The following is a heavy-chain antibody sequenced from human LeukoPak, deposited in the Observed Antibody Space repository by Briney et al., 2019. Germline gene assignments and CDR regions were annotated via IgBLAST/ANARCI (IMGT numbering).Heavy chain of an antibody. Sequence: GGTLRLSCAASGFTFSNYWMNWVRQAPGKGLEWVANIKQDGGENSYVDPVKGRFTISRDNAKNALYLEMNSLRAEDTAEYFCARERMYSGSGSTYPYYDYWGQGTLVTVSS. CDR1: GFTFSNYW. CDR3: ARERMYSGSGSTYPYYDY. V-gene: IGHV3-7*01. CDR2: IKQDGGEN. J-gene: IGHJ4*02. D-gene: IGHD3-10*01.